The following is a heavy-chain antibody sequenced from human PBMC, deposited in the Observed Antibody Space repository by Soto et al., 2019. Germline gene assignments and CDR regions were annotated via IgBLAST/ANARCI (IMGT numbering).Heavy chain of an antibody. CDR2: IYHSAYT. CDR1: GGSISSGDYS. V-gene: IGHV4-30-2*01. Sequence: SETLSLTCAVSGGSISSGDYSWSWSRQPPGKGLEFIGYIYHSAYTYYIPSLKSRVTISVDGSKNQFSLKLNSVTAADTAVYYCARASGDYGNYYLDSWGQGILVTVSS. J-gene: IGHJ4*02. CDR3: ARASGDYGNYYLDS. D-gene: IGHD4-17*01.